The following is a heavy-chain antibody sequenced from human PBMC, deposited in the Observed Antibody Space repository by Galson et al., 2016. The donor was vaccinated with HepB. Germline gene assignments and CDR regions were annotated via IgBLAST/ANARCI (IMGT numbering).Heavy chain of an antibody. J-gene: IGHJ3*02. Sequence: LRLSCAASGFTFTRYTMNWVRQSPGKGLEWVSSISGGSSYKYYADSVKGRFTISRDNSKNSLYPQMNSLRAEDTAIYFCARTPGYSGTWYDAFDIWGPGTIVTVSS. CDR3: ARTPGYSGTWYDAFDI. D-gene: IGHD6-13*01. CDR1: GFTFTRYT. V-gene: IGHV3-21*01. CDR2: ISGGSSYK.